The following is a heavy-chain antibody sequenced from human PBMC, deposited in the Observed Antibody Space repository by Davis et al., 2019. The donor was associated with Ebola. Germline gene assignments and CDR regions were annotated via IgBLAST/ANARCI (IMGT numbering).Heavy chain of an antibody. CDR1: GFTFSSYG. J-gene: IGHJ4*02. CDR2: ISYDGSNK. CDR3: AKDGEYCGGDCPSYFDY. V-gene: IGHV3-30*18. D-gene: IGHD2-21*01. Sequence: GESLKISCAASGFTFSSYGMHWVRQAPGKGLEWVAVISYDGSNKYYADSVKGRFTISRDNSKNTLYLQMNSLRAEDTAVYYCAKDGEYCGGDCPSYFDYWGQGTLVTVSS.